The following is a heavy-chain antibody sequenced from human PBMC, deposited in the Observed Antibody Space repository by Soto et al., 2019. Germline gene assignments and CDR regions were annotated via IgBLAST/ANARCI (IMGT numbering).Heavy chain of an antibody. CDR3: ASSGNYFDISGYWEYYQR. CDR1: GGTFSSYA. CDR2: IIPIFGTA. D-gene: IGHD3-22*01. J-gene: IGHJ1*01. V-gene: IGHV1-69*01. Sequence: QVQLVQSGAEVKKPWASVKVSCKASGGTFSSYAISWVRQAPGQGLEWMGGIIPIFGTANYAQNFQGRVRSTADESTITAYMGLSSRRSEDTAVYYYASSGNYFDISGYWEYYQRWGEGTLVAVST.